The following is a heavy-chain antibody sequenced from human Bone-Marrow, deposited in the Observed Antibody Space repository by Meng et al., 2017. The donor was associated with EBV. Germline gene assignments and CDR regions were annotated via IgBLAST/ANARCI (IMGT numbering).Heavy chain of an antibody. J-gene: IGHJ4*02. CDR3: ARINCSGGSCYSPLWY. D-gene: IGHD2-15*01. V-gene: IGHV1-18*01. Sequence: QVQLVQSGAEVKKPGASVKVACKASGYTFTSYGISWVRQAPGQGLEWMGWISAYNGNTNYAQKLQGRVTMTTDTSTSTAYMELRSLRSDDTAVYYCARINCSGGSCYSPLWYWGQGTLVTVAS. CDR2: ISAYNGNT. CDR1: GYTFTSYG.